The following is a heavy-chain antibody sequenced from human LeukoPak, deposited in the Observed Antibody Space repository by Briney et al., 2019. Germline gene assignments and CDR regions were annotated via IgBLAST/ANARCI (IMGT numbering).Heavy chain of an antibody. Sequence: PGGSLRLSCAASGFTFSSYSMNWVRQAPGKGLEWVSSISSSSSYIYYADSVKGRFTISRDNAKNSLYLQMNSLRAEDTAVYCCARDREVGSSGYYFDYWGQGALVTVSS. CDR1: GFTFSSYS. CDR3: ARDREVGSSGYYFDY. J-gene: IGHJ4*02. D-gene: IGHD3-22*01. CDR2: ISSSSSYI. V-gene: IGHV3-21*01.